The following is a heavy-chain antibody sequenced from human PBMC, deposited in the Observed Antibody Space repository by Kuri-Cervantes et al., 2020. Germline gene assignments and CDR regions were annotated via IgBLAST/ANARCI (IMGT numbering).Heavy chain of an antibody. J-gene: IGHJ4*02. CDR2: IYYSGST. CDR3: ARVSFTYDILTGYYPNHFDY. V-gene: IGHV4-59*01. Sequence: SETLSLICTVSGGSISSYYWSWIRQPPGKGLEWIGYIYYSGSTNYNPSLKSRVTISVDTSKNQFSLKLSSVTAADTAVYYCARVSFTYDILTGYYPNHFDYWGQGTLVTVSS. CDR1: GGSISSYY. D-gene: IGHD3-9*01.